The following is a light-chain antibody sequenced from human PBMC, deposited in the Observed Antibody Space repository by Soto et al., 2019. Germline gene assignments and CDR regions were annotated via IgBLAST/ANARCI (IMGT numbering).Light chain of an antibody. V-gene: IGLV2-11*01. J-gene: IGLJ3*02. Sequence: QSALTQPRSVSGSPGQSVTISCTGTTSDVGGYDCVSWYQQHPGKAPKLMIYDVTKRPSGVPDRFSGSKSGNTASLTISGLQAEDEADYYCCSYGGSFTWVFGGGTKLTVL. CDR1: TSDVGGYDC. CDR2: DVT. CDR3: CSYGGSFTWV.